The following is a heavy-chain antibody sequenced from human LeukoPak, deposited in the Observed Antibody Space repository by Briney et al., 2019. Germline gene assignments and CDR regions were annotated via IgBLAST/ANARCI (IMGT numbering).Heavy chain of an antibody. CDR3: TTDYSSGWYSPPSIDY. CDR1: GFTFSNAW. CDR2: IKSKTDGGTA. J-gene: IGHJ4*02. V-gene: IGHV3-15*01. Sequence: GGSLRLSCAASGFTFSNAWMSWVRQAPGKGLEWVGRIKSKTDGGTADYAAPVKGRFTISRDDSKNTLYLQMNSLNTEATAVYYCTTDYSSGWYSPPSIDYWGQGTLVTVSS. D-gene: IGHD6-19*01.